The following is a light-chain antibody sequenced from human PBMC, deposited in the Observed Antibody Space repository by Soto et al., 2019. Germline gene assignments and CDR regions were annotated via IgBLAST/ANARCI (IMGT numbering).Light chain of an antibody. CDR3: TSFTTSNTFV. CDR1: SNDVGHFNY. Sequence: QSALAQPASVSGSPGQSITISCTGSSNDVGHFNYVSWFQQHPGKAPKLLIFDVSNWPSGVSDRFSGSKSGNTASLTISGLQPEDEAAYYCTSFTTSNTFVFGSGTKLTVL. CDR2: DVS. V-gene: IGLV2-14*03. J-gene: IGLJ1*01.